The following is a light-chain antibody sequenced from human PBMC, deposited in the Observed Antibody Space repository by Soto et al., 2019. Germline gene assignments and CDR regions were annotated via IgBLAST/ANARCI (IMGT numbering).Light chain of an antibody. J-gene: IGKJ1*01. V-gene: IGKV3-20*01. CDR1: QSVSSSY. CDR2: GAS. Sequence: EIVLTQSPGTLSLSPGERATLSCRASQSVSSSYLAWYQQKPRQAPRLLIYGASSRATGIPDRFSGSGSGTDFTLTISRLEPEDFAVYYCQQYGSSTTFGQGTKV. CDR3: QQYGSSTT.